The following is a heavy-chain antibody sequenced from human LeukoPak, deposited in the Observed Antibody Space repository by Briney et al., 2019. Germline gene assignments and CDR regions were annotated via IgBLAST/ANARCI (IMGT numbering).Heavy chain of an antibody. V-gene: IGHV4-34*01. CDR3: ARPRPGYSSGWYED. CDR2: INHSGST. Sequence: PSETLSLTCAVYGGSFSXXXWSWIRQPPGKGLXWXGEINHSGSTNYNPSLKSRVTISVDTSKNQFSLKLSSVTAADTAVYYCARPRPGYSSGWYEDWGQGTLVTVSS. D-gene: IGHD6-19*01. CDR1: GGSFSXXX. J-gene: IGHJ4*02.